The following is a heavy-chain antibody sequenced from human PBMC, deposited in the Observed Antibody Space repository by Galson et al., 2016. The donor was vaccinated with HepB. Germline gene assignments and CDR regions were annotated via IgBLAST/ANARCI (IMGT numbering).Heavy chain of an antibody. CDR1: GGSFSGYY. CDR3: ARGRTMSGAVTPFDR. D-gene: IGHD3-3*01. J-gene: IGHJ4*02. Sequence: SETLSLTCTVNGGSFSGYYWSWIRQSPGKEPEWIGEINNSGSTKYTMSLRSRVTISIDTSKKNFALRLSSVTAADTAVYYCARGRTMSGAVTPFDRWGRGTLVTVSS. V-gene: IGHV4-34*01. CDR2: INNSGST.